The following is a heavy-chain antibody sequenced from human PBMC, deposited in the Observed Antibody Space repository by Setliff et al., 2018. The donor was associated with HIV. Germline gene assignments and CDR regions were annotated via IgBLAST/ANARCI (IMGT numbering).Heavy chain of an antibody. CDR3: ARGLRTSLVFFDS. Sequence: KPSETLSLTCNVSAASVGTGAYYWSWIRQSPGKGLEWLGYLYYSGSIDYNPSLKTRVSISIDMSKNQFSLKMSSVTAAATAVYFCARGLRTSLVFFDSWGQGILVTVSS. V-gene: IGHV4-61*08. J-gene: IGHJ4*02. D-gene: IGHD2-8*01. CDR2: LYYSGSI. CDR1: AASVGTGAYY.